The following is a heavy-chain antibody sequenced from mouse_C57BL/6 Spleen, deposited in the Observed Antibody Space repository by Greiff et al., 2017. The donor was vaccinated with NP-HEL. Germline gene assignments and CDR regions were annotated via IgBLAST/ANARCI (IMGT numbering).Heavy chain of an antibody. J-gene: IGHJ3*01. Sequence: EVQLVESGGGLVQPGGSLSLSCAASGFTFTDYYMSWVRQPPGKALEWLGFIRNKATGYTTEYSASVKGRFTISRDNSQSSLYLQMNALRAEDSATYYCARYNYYSNSPLAYWGQGTLVTVSA. CDR1: GFTFTDYY. CDR2: IRNKATGYTT. CDR3: ARYNYYSNSPLAY. D-gene: IGHD2-5*01. V-gene: IGHV7-3*01.